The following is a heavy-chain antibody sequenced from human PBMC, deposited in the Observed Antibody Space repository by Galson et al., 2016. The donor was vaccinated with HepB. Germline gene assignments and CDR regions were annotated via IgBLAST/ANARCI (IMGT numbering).Heavy chain of an antibody. D-gene: IGHD3/OR15-3a*01. CDR1: GISVTTFEVG. V-gene: IGHV2-5*02. Sequence: PALVKPTQTLTLTCSVSGISVTTFEVGVGWIRQSPGKAPEWLAIIYWDDEDRYSPSLKSRLTITRDTSKNQVVLTMINMDPKDTATYYYAHIGRTRYLDTWGQGTLVTVSS. CDR2: IYWDDED. J-gene: IGHJ4*02. CDR3: AHIGRTRYLDT.